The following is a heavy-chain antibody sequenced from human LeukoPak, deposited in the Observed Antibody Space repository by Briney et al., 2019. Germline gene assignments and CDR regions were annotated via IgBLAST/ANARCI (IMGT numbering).Heavy chain of an antibody. CDR3: ARHYYDILTGYPNAYNWFDP. V-gene: IGHV4-59*01. Sequence: PSEPLSLTCTVSGGSISSYYWSWIRQPPGKGLEWIGYIYYSGSTNYNPSLKSRVTISVDTSKNQFSLKLSSVTAADTAVYYCARHYYDILTGYPNAYNWFDPWGQGTLVTVSS. J-gene: IGHJ5*02. D-gene: IGHD3-9*01. CDR2: IYYSGST. CDR1: GGSISSYY.